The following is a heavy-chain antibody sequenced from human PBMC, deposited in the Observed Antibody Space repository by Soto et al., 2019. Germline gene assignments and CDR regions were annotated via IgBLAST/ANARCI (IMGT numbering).Heavy chain of an antibody. CDR2: ISYGGSNK. D-gene: IGHD6-6*01. J-gene: IGHJ4*02. V-gene: IGHV3-30-3*01. Sequence: PGGSLRLSCAASGFTFSSYAMHWVRQAPGKGLEWVAVISYGGSNKYYADSVKGRFTISRDNSKNTLYLQMNSLRAEDTAVYYCARAARLLHYFDYWGQGTLVTVSS. CDR1: GFTFSSYA. CDR3: ARAARLLHYFDY.